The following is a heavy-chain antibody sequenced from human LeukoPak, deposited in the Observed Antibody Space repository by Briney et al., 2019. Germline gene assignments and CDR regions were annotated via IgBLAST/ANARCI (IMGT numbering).Heavy chain of an antibody. Sequence: PSETLSLTCTVSGGSVSSGSYYWSWIRQPPGKGLEWIGYIYYSGSTNYNPSLKSRVTISVDTSKNQFSLKLSSVTAADTAVYYCARDRTREGFDYWGQGTLVTVSS. CDR3: ARDRTREGFDY. V-gene: IGHV4-61*01. CDR2: IYYSGST. J-gene: IGHJ4*02. CDR1: GGSVSSGSYY. D-gene: IGHD1-14*01.